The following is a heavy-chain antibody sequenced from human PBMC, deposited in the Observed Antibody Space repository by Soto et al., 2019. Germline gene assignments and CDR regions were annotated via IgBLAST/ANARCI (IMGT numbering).Heavy chain of an antibody. Sequence: ASVKVSCKASGYTFTSYAMHWVRQAPGQRLEWMGWINAGNGNTKYSQKFQGRVTITRDTSASTVYMEVSSLRSEDTAVYYCARAVYYYESSGYYPGDYWGQGTLVTVSS. V-gene: IGHV1-3*01. D-gene: IGHD3-22*01. CDR1: GYTFTSYA. J-gene: IGHJ4*02. CDR3: ARAVYYYESSGYYPGDY. CDR2: INAGNGNT.